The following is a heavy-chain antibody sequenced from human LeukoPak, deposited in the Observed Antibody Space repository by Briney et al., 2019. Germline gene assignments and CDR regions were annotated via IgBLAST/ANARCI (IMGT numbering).Heavy chain of an antibody. CDR1: GFTFSSYG. CDR2: ISGSGGST. J-gene: IGHJ4*02. CDR3: AKDRHGIAVNAYDY. V-gene: IGHV3-23*01. D-gene: IGHD6-19*01. Sequence: GGSLRLSCAASGFTFSSYGMSWVRQAPGKGLEWVSAISGSGGSTYYADSVKGRFTISRDNSKNTLYLQMNSLRAEDTAVYYCAKDRHGIAVNAYDYWGQGTLVTVSS.